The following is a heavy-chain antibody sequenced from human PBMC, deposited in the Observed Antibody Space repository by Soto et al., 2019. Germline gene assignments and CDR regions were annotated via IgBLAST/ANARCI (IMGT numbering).Heavy chain of an antibody. Sequence: GASVKVSCKVSGYTLTELSMHWVRQAPGKGLEWMGGFDPEDGETIYAQKFQGRVTMTEDTSTDTAYMELSSLRSEDTAVYYCATSLRATTDFDYWGQGTLVTVSS. CDR1: GYTLTELS. J-gene: IGHJ4*02. CDR2: FDPEDGET. CDR3: ATSLRATTDFDY. D-gene: IGHD1-26*01. V-gene: IGHV1-24*01.